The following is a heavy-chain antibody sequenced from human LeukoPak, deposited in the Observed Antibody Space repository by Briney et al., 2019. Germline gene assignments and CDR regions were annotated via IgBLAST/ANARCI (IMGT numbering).Heavy chain of an antibody. V-gene: IGHV3-23*01. CDR2: ISGSGGKT. CDR1: GFTFNDYA. Sequence: PGGSLRLSCAASGFTFNDYAMGWVRQTPGKGLEWVSAISGSGGKTYYADSVKGRFTISRDNSKSMLYLQMNSLRDDDTALYYCAKSRARRGGSSGSIDYWGQGTLVTVSS. CDR3: AKSRARRGGSSGSIDY. D-gene: IGHD3-22*01. J-gene: IGHJ4*02.